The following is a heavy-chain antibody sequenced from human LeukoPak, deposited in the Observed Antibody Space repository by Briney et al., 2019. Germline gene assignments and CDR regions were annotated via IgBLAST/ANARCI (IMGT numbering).Heavy chain of an antibody. D-gene: IGHD5-12*01. V-gene: IGHV4-34*01. CDR3: ARARWLRFYFDY. CDR1: GGSFSGYY. Sequence: KSSETLSLTCAVYGGSFSGYYWSWIRQPPGKGLEWIGEINHSGSTNYNPSLKSRVTISVDTSKNQFSLKLSSVTAADTAVYYCARARWLRFYFDYWGQGTLVTVSS. CDR2: INHSGST. J-gene: IGHJ4*02.